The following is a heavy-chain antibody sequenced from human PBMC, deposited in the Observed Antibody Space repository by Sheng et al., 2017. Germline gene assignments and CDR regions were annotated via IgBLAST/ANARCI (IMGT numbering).Heavy chain of an antibody. CDR1: GFTFSSYS. CDR3: ARGSSGWLDY. CDR2: ISSSSSYI. Sequence: EVQLVESGGGLVKPGGSLRLSCAASGFTFSSYSMNWVRQAPGKGLEWVSSISSSSSYIYYADSVKGRFTISRDNAKNSLYLQMNSLRAEDTAVYYCARGSSGWLDYVGTGNPGHRLL. V-gene: IGHV3-21*01. D-gene: IGHD6-19*01. J-gene: IGHJ4*02.